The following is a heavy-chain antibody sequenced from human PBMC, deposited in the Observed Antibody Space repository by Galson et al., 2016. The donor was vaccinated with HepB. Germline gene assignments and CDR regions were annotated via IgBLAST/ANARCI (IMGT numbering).Heavy chain of an antibody. CDR2: ISAHNGNT. CDR3: ARILGSSWYSGGSYYGIDV. Sequence: SVKVSCKASGYTFTSYGISWVRQAPGQGHEWMGWISAHNGNTNYAQKFQGRVTMTTDTSTSTAYMELRSLRSDDTAVYYCARILGSSWYSGGSYYGIDVWGQGTTVTVSS. D-gene: IGHD6-13*01. V-gene: IGHV1-18*01. CDR1: GYTFTSYG. J-gene: IGHJ6*02.